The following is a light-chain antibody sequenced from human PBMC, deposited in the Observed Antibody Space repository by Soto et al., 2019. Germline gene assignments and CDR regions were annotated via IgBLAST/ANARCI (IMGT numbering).Light chain of an antibody. CDR1: QSVSSY. CDR2: DAS. J-gene: IGKJ4*01. V-gene: IGKV3-11*01. CDR3: QRRSNWPLT. Sequence: EIVLTQSPATLSLSPGERATLSCRASQSVSSYLAWYQQKPGQAPRLLIYDASNRATGIPARFSGSVSGTDFTLTIRSLEPEDFAVYYCQRRSNWPLTFGGGTKVEIK.